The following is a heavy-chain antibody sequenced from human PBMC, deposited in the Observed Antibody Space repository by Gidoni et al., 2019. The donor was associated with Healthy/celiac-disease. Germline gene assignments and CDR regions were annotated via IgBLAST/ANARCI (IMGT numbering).Heavy chain of an antibody. CDR1: GYTFTSYA. CDR3: ARDQARYYDFWSGYRNWFDP. J-gene: IGHJ5*02. CDR2: INTNTGNP. Sequence: QVQLVQSGSELKKPGASVKVSCKASGYTFTSYAMHWVRQAPGQGLEWMGWINTNTGNPTYAQGFTGRFVSSLDTSVSTAYLQICSLKAEDTAVYYCARDQARYYDFWSGYRNWFDPWGQGTLVTVSS. D-gene: IGHD3-3*01. V-gene: IGHV7-4-1*01.